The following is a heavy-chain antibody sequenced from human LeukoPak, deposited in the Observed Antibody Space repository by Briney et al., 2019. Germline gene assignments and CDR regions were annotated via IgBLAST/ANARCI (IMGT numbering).Heavy chain of an antibody. D-gene: IGHD1-26*01. J-gene: IGHJ4*02. CDR3: ARGFRGASFDY. CDR1: GYSISSGYF. Sequence: SETLSLTCTVSGYSISSGYFWGWIRQPPGKGLEWIGSIYHSGSTSYNPSLKSRLTISVDTSKNQFSLKLSSVTAADTAVYYCARGFRGASFDYWGQGTLVTVSS. CDR2: IYHSGST. V-gene: IGHV4-38-2*02.